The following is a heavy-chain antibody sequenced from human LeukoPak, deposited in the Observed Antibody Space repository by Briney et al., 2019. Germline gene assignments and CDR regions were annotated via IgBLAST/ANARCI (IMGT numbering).Heavy chain of an antibody. J-gene: IGHJ5*02. D-gene: IGHD3-16*02. CDR2: INHSGST. V-gene: IGHV4-34*01. Sequence: PSETLSLTCTVSGGSISSYYWSWIRQPPGKGLEWIGEINHSGSTNYNPSLKSRVTISVDTSKNQFSLKLSSVTAADTAVYYCARTPSIMITFGGVIDNWFDPWGQGTLVTVSS. CDR3: ARTPSIMITFGGVIDNWFDP. CDR1: GGSISSYY.